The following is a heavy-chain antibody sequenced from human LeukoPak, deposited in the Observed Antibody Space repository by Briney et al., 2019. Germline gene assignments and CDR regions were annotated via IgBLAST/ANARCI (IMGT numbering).Heavy chain of an antibody. CDR1: GFMFTSYS. D-gene: IGHD3-10*01. CDR3: ARLRDYFTHAFDI. V-gene: IGHV3-48*01. Sequence: GGSLRLSCAASGFMFTSYSMNWVRQAPGKGLEWVAYISSPSTNIYYVDSVKGRFTISRDNAKNSLYLQMNSLRAEDTAVYYCARLRDYFTHAFDIWGQGTMVTVSS. CDR2: ISSPSTNI. J-gene: IGHJ3*02.